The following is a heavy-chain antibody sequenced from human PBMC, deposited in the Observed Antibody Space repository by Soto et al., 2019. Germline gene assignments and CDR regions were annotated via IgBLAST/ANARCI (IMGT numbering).Heavy chain of an antibody. CDR3: ARDVGLDSDDFFAY. D-gene: IGHD3-9*01. CDR2: IRGDGGHT. V-gene: IGHV3-23*01. CDR1: GFTFTSYG. Sequence: VQLFASGGGSARPGGSLRLSCTASGFTFTSYGMGWVRQAPGKGLQWVSTIRGDGGHTHYTDSVKGRFSISRDNSKNTVYLQMDSLRAEDTAVYFCARDVGLDSDDFFAYWGQGTQVTVSS. J-gene: IGHJ4*02.